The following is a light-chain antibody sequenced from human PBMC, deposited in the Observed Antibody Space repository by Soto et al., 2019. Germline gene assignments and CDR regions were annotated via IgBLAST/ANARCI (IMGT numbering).Light chain of an antibody. J-gene: IGKJ1*01. V-gene: IGKV3-20*01. Sequence: EIVLTQSPGTLSLSPGERATLSCRASQSVSSSYLAWYQQKPGQAPRLLIYGASSRPTGIPDRFSGSGCGTDFTLTISRLEPEDFAVYYCQAYGSSPPWTFGKGTKVENK. CDR2: GAS. CDR1: QSVSSSY. CDR3: QAYGSSPPWT.